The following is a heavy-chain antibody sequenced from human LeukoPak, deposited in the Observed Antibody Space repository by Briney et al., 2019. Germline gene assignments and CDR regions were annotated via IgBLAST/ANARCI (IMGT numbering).Heavy chain of an antibody. V-gene: IGHV4-34*01. CDR3: AREGASSWYPSPFDY. Sequence: SETLSPTCAVYGGSFSGYYWSWIRQPPGKGLEWIGEINHSGSTNYNPSLKSRVTISVDTSKNQFSLKLSSVTAADTAVYYCAREGASSWYPSPFDYWGQGTLVTVSS. CDR2: INHSGST. D-gene: IGHD6-13*01. J-gene: IGHJ4*02. CDR1: GGSFSGYY.